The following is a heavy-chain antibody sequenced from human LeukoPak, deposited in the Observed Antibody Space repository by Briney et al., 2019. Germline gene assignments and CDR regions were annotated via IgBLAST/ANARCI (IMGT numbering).Heavy chain of an antibody. Sequence: SETLSLTCTVSGGSISSYYWSWIRQPPGKGLEWIGYIYYSGSTNYNPSLKSRVTISVDTSKHQFSLKLSSVTAADTAVYYCARDSDSSYAFDIWGQGTMVTVSS. CDR3: ARDSDSSYAFDI. CDR2: IYYSGST. D-gene: IGHD3-22*01. J-gene: IGHJ3*02. V-gene: IGHV4-59*01. CDR1: GGSISSYY.